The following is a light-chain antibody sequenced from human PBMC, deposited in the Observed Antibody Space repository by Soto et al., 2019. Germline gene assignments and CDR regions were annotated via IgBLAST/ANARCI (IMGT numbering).Light chain of an antibody. Sequence: DIQMTESPSSLSASVGDRVTITCQASHDITSYLNWYQHKPGKAPKLLIYDASMLEAWVLSRFSGSGSGTDFTFTIRSLQSEDVETYYCQKCDYFASFGTGTKVDSK. V-gene: IGKV1-33*01. CDR3: QKCDYFAS. J-gene: IGKJ3*01. CDR2: DAS. CDR1: HDITSY.